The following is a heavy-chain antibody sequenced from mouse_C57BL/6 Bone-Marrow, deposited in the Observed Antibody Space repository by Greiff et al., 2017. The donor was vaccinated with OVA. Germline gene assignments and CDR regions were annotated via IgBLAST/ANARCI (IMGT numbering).Heavy chain of an antibody. Sequence: EVMLVESGGGLVKPGGSLKLSCAASGFTFSSYAMSWVRQTPEKRLEWVATISVGGSYTYYPDNVKGRFTISRDNAKNNLSLQMSHLKSEATPMYYCAIDRFFYDGSSHWYFDVWGSGTTVTVSS. CDR2: ISVGGSYT. V-gene: IGHV5-4*01. CDR3: AIDRFFYDGSSHWYFDV. D-gene: IGHD1-1*01. J-gene: IGHJ1*01. CDR1: GFTFSSYA.